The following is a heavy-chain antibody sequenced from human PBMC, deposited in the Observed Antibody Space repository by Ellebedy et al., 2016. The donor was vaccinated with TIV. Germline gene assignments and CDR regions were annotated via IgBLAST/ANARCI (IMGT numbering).Heavy chain of an antibody. CDR2: IYYTGTT. V-gene: IGHV4-31*03. CDR3: ARELAAQDEDYMDV. J-gene: IGHJ6*03. CDR1: GDSMGNGPYY. Sequence: SETLSLTXTVSGDSMGNGPYYWNWIRQHPGKGLEWIGYIYYTGTTDYNPSLKGRVNISVDMSKNQFSLKLSSVTAADTAVYYCARELAAQDEDYMDVWGKGTTVTVSS. D-gene: IGHD2-15*01.